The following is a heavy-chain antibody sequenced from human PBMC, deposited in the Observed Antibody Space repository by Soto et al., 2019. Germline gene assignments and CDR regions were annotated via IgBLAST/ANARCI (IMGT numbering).Heavy chain of an antibody. CDR2: IYHSGST. J-gene: IGHJ4*02. Sequence: PSETLSLTCTVSGDSISSNTYSWSWIRQPPGKGLEWIGYIYHSGSTYYNPSLKSRVTISIDKSKNQFSLKMTAVTAADTAVFYCARGVLGRFDYWGLGNLVTGSS. CDR1: GDSISSNTYS. CDR3: ARGVLGRFDY. V-gene: IGHV4-30-2*01. D-gene: IGHD3-10*01.